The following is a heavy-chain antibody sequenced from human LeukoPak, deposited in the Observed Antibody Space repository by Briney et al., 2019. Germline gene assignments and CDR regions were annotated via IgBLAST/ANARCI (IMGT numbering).Heavy chain of an antibody. J-gene: IGHJ5*02. Sequence: GASVKVSCKASGYTFTSYYMHWVRQAPGQGLEWMGIINPSGGSTSCAQKFQGRVTMTRDTSTSTVYTELSSLRSEDTAVYYCARSRPYCSSTSCSPRLNWFDPWGQGTLVTVSS. D-gene: IGHD2-2*01. V-gene: IGHV1-46*01. CDR1: GYTFTSYY. CDR3: ARSRPYCSSTSCSPRLNWFDP. CDR2: INPSGGST.